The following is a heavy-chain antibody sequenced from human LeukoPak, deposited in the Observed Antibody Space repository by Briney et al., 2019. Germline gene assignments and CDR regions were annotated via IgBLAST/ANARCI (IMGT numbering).Heavy chain of an antibody. J-gene: IGHJ4*02. D-gene: IGHD1-26*01. CDR2: IKQDGSEK. CDR1: GFTFSSYW. CDR3: AREFGGSYYPSLNY. V-gene: IGHV3-7*01. Sequence: GGSLRLSCAASGFTFSSYWMSWVRQAPGKGLEWVANIKQDGSEKYYVDSVKGRFTISRDNAKNSLYLQMNSLRAEDTAVYYCAREFGGSYYPSLNYWGQGTLVTVSS.